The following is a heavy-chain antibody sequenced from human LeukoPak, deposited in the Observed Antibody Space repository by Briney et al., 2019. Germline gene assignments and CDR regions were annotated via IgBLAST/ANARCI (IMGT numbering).Heavy chain of an antibody. Sequence: ASVKVSCKASGYTFTGYYMHWVRQAPGQGLEWMGWINPNSGGTNYAQNFQGRVTMTRDTSISTAYMELNRLTSDDTAVYYCARDHCTTTGCYEDYYYGLDVWGQGTTVTVSS. V-gene: IGHV1-2*02. CDR3: ARDHCTTTGCYEDYYYGLDV. CDR2: INPNSGGT. D-gene: IGHD2-2*01. J-gene: IGHJ6*02. CDR1: GYTFTGYY.